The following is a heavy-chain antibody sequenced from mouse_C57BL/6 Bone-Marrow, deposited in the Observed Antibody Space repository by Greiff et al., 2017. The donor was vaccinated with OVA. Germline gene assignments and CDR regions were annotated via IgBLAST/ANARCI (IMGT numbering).Heavy chain of an antibody. Sequence: DVHLVESGGGLVKPGGSLKLSCAASGFTFSSYAMSWVRQTPDKRLEWVATISAGGSYTYYPDNVKGRFTISRANATNTLYLQRRHLKSDDTAMYYCAREGRYYYGSSLDYWGQGTTLTVSS. CDR1: GFTFSSYA. V-gene: IGHV5-4*01. D-gene: IGHD1-1*01. J-gene: IGHJ2*01. CDR3: AREGRYYYGSSLDY. CDR2: ISAGGSYT.